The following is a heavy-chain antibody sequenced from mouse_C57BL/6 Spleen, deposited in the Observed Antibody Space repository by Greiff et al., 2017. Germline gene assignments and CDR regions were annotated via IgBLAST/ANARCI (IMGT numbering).Heavy chain of an antibody. D-gene: IGHD1-1*01. CDR3: ASGYYGREAMDY. J-gene: IGHJ4*01. CDR1: GYAFSSSW. CDR2: IYPGDGDT. V-gene: IGHV1-82*01. Sequence: QVQLQQSGPELVKPGASVKISCKASGYAFSSSWLNWVKQRPGKGLEWIGRIYPGDGDTNYNGKFKGKATLTADKSSSTAYMQLSSLTSEDSAVYFCASGYYGREAMDYWGQGTSVTVSS.